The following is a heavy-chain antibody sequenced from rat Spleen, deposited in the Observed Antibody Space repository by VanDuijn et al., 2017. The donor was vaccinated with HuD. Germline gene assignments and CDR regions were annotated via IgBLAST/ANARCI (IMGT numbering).Heavy chain of an antibody. Sequence: EVQLVESGGGLVQPGRSLKLSCAASGFTFSNYGMAWVRQTPTKGLEWVASISTGGGNNYYRDSVKGRFTISRDIAKSTLYLQMDSLGSEDTATYYCARRHYGYTDYFDYWGQGVMVTVSS. CDR3: ARRHYGYTDYFDY. CDR2: ISTGGGNN. J-gene: IGHJ2*01. D-gene: IGHD1-11*01. CDR1: GFTFSNYG. V-gene: IGHV5S13*01.